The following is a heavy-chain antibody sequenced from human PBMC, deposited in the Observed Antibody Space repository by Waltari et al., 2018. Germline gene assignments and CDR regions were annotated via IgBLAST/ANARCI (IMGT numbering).Heavy chain of an antibody. J-gene: IGHJ6*02. D-gene: IGHD1-20*01. CDR2: IWYDGSNK. CDR3: ARDGGAATITDYYGMDV. V-gene: IGHV3-33*01. CDR1: GFTFSSYG. Sequence: QVQLVESGGGVVQPGRSLRLSCAASGFTFSSYGMHWVRQAPGKGLEWVAVIWYDGSNKYYADSVKGRFTISRDNSKNTLYLQMNSLRAEDTAVYYCARDGGAATITDYYGMDVWGQGTTVTVSS.